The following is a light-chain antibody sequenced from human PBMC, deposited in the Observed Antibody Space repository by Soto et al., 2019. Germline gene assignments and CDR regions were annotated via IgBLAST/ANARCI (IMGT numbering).Light chain of an antibody. CDR1: SSDVGSYNL. V-gene: IGLV2-23*03. CDR3: CSYAGSSTFV. CDR2: EGS. Sequence: QSALTQPASVSGSPGQSMTISCTGTSSDVGSYNLVSWYQHHPGKAPKLMIYEGSKRPSGVSNRFSGSKSGNTASLTISGLQAEDEADYYCCSYAGSSTFVFGGGTQLTVL. J-gene: IGLJ2*01.